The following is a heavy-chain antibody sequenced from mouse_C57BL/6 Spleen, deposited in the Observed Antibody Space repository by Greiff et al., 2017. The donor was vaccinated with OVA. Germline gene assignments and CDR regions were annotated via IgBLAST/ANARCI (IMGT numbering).Heavy chain of an antibody. CDR3: AREGGDYDYAFAY. V-gene: IGHV5-4*01. D-gene: IGHD2-4*01. CDR2: ISDGGSYT. Sequence: EVQRVESGGGLVKPGGSLKLSCAASGFTFSSYAMSWVRQTPEKRLEWVATISDGGSYTYYPDNVKGRFTISRDNAKNNLYLQMSHLKSEDTAMYYCAREGGDYDYAFAYWGQGTLVTVSA. CDR1: GFTFSSYA. J-gene: IGHJ3*01.